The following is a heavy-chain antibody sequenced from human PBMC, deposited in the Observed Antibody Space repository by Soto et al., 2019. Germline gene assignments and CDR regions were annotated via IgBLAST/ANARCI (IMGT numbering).Heavy chain of an antibody. Sequence: GGSLRLSCAASGFTFDDYAMHWVRQAPGKGLEWVSGISWNSGSIGYADSVKGRFTISRDNAKNSLYLQMNSLRAEDTALYYCAKDSGSSSGYYYYYMDVWGKGTTVTVSS. J-gene: IGHJ6*03. CDR1: GFTFDDYA. CDR2: ISWNSGSI. V-gene: IGHV3-9*01. D-gene: IGHD6-6*01. CDR3: AKDSGSSSGYYYYYMDV.